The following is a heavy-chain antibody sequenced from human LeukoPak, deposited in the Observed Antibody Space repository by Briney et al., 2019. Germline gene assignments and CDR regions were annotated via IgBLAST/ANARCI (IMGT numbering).Heavy chain of an antibody. V-gene: IGHV3-33*01. J-gene: IGHJ6*04. CDR1: GFTFSSYG. CDR2: ICYDGSNK. CDR3: AGVGLATIGPEDYYYYYVMDV. D-gene: IGHD5-12*01. Sequence: GGSLRLSCAASGFTFSSYGMNWVRQAPGKGLEWVAVICYDGSNKYYAASVKGRFTISRDNSKNKLYLQMNSLRAEDTAVYYCAGVGLATIGPEDYYYYYVMDVWGKGTTVTVSS.